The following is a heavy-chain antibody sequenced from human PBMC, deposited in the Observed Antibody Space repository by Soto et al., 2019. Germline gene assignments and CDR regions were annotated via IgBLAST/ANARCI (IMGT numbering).Heavy chain of an antibody. D-gene: IGHD1-20*01. Sequence: GGSLRLPCAASGFTFSNAWMSWVRQAPGKGLEWVGRIKSKTDGGTTDYAAPVKGRFTISRDDSKSTLYLQMNSLKTEDTAVYYCTTDHLTGITGTWGQGTLVTVSS. CDR1: GFTFSNAW. J-gene: IGHJ5*02. CDR2: IKSKTDGGTT. CDR3: TTDHLTGITGT. V-gene: IGHV3-15*01.